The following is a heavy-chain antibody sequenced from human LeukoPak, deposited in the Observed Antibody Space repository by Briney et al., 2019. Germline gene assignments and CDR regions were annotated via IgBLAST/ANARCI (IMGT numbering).Heavy chain of an antibody. CDR2: ISGSGGST. D-gene: IGHD5-18*01. CDR1: GFTFSSYA. Sequence: GGSLRLSCAASGFTFSSYAMSWVRQAPGKGLEWVSAISGSGGSTYYADSVKGRSTISRDNSKNTLYLQMNSLRAEDTAVYYCARGRYGDTAMEHDYWGQGTLVTVSS. J-gene: IGHJ4*02. CDR3: ARGRYGDTAMEHDY. V-gene: IGHV3-23*01.